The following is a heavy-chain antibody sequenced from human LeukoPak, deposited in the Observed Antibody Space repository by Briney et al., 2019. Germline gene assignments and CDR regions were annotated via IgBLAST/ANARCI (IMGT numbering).Heavy chain of an antibody. D-gene: IGHD2-15*01. V-gene: IGHV3-7*01. CDR2: IKQDGSEK. CDR3: ARSVEGYCSGGSCYSYSYYMDV. CDR1: GFTFSSYW. J-gene: IGHJ6*03. Sequence: GGSLRLSCAASGFTFSSYWMSWVRQAPGKGLEWVANIKQDGSEKYYVDSVKGRFTISRDNAKNSLYLQMNSLRAEDTAVYYCARSVEGYCSGGSCYSYSYYMDVWGKGTTVTVSS.